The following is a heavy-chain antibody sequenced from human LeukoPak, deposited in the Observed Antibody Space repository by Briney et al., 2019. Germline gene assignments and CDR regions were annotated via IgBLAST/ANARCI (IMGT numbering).Heavy chain of an antibody. D-gene: IGHD2-2*01. CDR2: ISGSGGST. J-gene: IGHJ4*02. CDR1: GFTFSSYA. CDR3: AKSPLVVPAASFDY. Sequence: GGSLGLSCAASGFTFSSYAMSWVRQAPGKGLEWVSAISGSGGSTYYADSVKGRFTISRDNSKNTLYLQMNSLRAEDTAVYYCAKSPLVVPAASFDYWGQGTLVTVSS. V-gene: IGHV3-23*01.